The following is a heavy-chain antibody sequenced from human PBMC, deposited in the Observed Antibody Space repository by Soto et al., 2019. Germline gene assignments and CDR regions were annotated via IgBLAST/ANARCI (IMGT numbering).Heavy chain of an antibody. V-gene: IGHV3-73*01. CDR1: GFTFSGSA. D-gene: IGHD3-9*01. CDR2: IRSKANSYAT. J-gene: IGHJ6*02. Sequence: GGSLRLSCAASGFTFSGSAMHWVRQASGKGLEWVGRIRSKANSYATAYAASVKGRFTISRDDSKNTAYLQMNSLKTEDTAVYYCTSNILTGYSRFPHYYYYGMDVWGQGTTVTVSS. CDR3: TSNILTGYSRFPHYYYYGMDV.